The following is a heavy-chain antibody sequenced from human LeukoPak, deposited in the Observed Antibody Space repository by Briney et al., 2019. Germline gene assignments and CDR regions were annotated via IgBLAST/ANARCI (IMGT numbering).Heavy chain of an antibody. CDR1: GDSITANNL. CDR2: ITHSGST. D-gene: IGHD3-22*01. Sequence: SGTLSLTCTVSGDSITANNLWSWVRQPPGKGLEWIGEITHSGSTNYNPSLKSRVTISIDTSKNQFSLKLNSVTAADTAVYYCARQYYYDSGPDYWGQGTLVTVSS. J-gene: IGHJ4*02. CDR3: ARQYYYDSGPDY. V-gene: IGHV4-4*02.